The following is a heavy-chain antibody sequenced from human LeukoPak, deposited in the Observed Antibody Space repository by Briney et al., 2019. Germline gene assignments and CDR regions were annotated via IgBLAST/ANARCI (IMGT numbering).Heavy chain of an antibody. D-gene: IGHD4-17*01. CDR2: ISYDGSNK. Sequence: PGGSLRLSCAASGFTFSSYAMHWVRQAPGKGLEWVAVISYDGSNKYYADSVKGRFTISRDNSKNTLYLQMNSLRAEDTAVYYCARGHDYGDYSENWFDPWGQGTLVTVSS. CDR1: GFTFSSYA. V-gene: IGHV3-30-3*01. CDR3: ARGHDYGDYSENWFDP. J-gene: IGHJ5*02.